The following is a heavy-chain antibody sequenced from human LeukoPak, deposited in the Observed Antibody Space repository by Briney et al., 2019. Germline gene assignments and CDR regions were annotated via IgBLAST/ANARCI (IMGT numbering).Heavy chain of an antibody. CDR1: GGSISSYY. CDR2: IYYSGST. CDR3: ARGQWELGLAFDI. V-gene: IGHV4-59*01. D-gene: IGHD1-26*01. Sequence: SETLSLTCTVSGGSISSYYWSWIRQPPGKGLEWIGYIYYSGSTNYNPSLKSRVTISVDTSKNQFSLKLSSVTAADTAVYYCARGQWELGLAFDIWGQGTMVTVSS. J-gene: IGHJ3*02.